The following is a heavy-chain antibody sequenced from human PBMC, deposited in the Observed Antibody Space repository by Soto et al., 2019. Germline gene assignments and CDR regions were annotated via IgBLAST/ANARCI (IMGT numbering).Heavy chain of an antibody. CDR1: GYTFTSYG. V-gene: IGHV1-18*01. CDR2: ISAYNGNT. D-gene: IGHD3-3*01. Sequence: QVQLVQSGAEVKKPGASVKVSCKASGYTFTSYGITWVRQAPGQGREWMGWISAYNGNTNYAQKLQGRVTMTTDTSTSTAYMEVRSLRSDDTAVYYCARPDWSEDYYYMDVWGKGTTVTVSS. CDR3: ARPDWSEDYYYMDV. J-gene: IGHJ6*03.